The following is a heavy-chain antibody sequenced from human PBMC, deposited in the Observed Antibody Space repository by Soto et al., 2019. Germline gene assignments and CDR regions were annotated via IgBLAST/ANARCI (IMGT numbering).Heavy chain of an antibody. CDR3: ARNRLRQYYYGMDV. CDR2: IYPGDSDT. V-gene: IGHV5-51*01. D-gene: IGHD3-10*01. CDR1: GYSFANYC. J-gene: IGHJ6*02. Sequence: GESLKISCQGSGYSFANYCIAWVRQMPGKGLGWVGVIYPGDSDTRYSPSFRGQVTISADKSISHVYLQWSSLKASDTAMYYCARNRLRQYYYGMDVWGQGTTVTV.